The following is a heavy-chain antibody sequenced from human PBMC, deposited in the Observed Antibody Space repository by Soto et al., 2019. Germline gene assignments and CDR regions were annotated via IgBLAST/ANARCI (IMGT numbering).Heavy chain of an antibody. CDR2: INAANGDT. CDR3: ARDSERVPVPGTGWFDP. Sequence: QVHLVQSGAEVKKPGASVKVSCEASGYTFTTRGIHWVRQAPGQRLEWMGWINAANGDTKYSQKFQGRVTITKDTSXSXGYMELSSLRSEDTSVYYCARDSERVPVPGTGWFDPWGQGTVVTVSS. CDR1: GYTFTTRG. D-gene: IGHD1-1*01. J-gene: IGHJ5*02. V-gene: IGHV1-3*01.